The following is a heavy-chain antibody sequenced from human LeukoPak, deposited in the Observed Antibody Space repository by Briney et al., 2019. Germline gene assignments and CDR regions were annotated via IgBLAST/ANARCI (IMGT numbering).Heavy chain of an antibody. D-gene: IGHD3-9*01. V-gene: IGHV3-23*01. CDR2: ISRSGPR. CDR1: GFTFSAYD. J-gene: IGHJ3*02. Sequence: GGSLRLSCAAAGFTFSAYDMQWVRQAPGKGLEWVSGISRSGPRYYTDSVKGRFTISRDNSENTLYLQMNTLRAEDTAVYYCAKGGYFVFVIWGQGTMVAVSS. CDR3: AKGGYFVFVI.